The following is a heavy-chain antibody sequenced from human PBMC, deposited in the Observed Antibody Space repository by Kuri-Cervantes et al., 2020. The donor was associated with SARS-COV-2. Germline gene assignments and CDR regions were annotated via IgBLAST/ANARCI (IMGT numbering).Heavy chain of an antibody. CDR2: IDQSGRT. J-gene: IGHJ4*02. Sequence: SQTLSLTCAVYGGPFSGYYWTWIRPPPGKGLEWIGEIDQSGRTNYNPSLKSRVTISVDTSKHQFSLRLSSLTAADTAIYYCAAAVGFFDYWGQGTLVTVSS. V-gene: IGHV4-34*01. CDR1: GGPFSGYY. D-gene: IGHD6-13*01. CDR3: AAAVGFFDY.